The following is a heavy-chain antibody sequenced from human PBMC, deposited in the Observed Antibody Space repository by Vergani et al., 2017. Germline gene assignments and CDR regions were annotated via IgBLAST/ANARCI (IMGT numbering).Heavy chain of an antibody. CDR2: IDWDDDK. D-gene: IGHD3-22*01. J-gene: IGHJ4*02. Sequence: QVTLRESGPALVTPTQTLTLTCTFSGFSLSTSGMCVSWLRQPPGKALEWLARIDWDDDKYYSTSLKTRLTISKDTSKNQVVLTMTNMDPVDTATYYCARILYYYDSSGAFDYWGQGTLVTVSS. V-gene: IGHV2-70*15. CDR3: ARILYYYDSSGAFDY. CDR1: GFSLSTSGMC.